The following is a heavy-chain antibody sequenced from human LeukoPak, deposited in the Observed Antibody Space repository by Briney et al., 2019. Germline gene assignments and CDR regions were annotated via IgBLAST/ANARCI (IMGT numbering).Heavy chain of an antibody. D-gene: IGHD5-24*01. J-gene: IGHJ4*02. CDR3: AKADNYRSNVY. CDR2: ISGSGGST. Sequence: GGSLRLSCAASGFTFSSYAMGWVRQAPGKGLEWVSAISGSGGSTYYTDSVKGRFTISRDNSKNTLYLQMNSLRAEDTAVYYCAKADNYRSNVYWGQGTLVTVSS. CDR1: GFTFSSYA. V-gene: IGHV3-23*01.